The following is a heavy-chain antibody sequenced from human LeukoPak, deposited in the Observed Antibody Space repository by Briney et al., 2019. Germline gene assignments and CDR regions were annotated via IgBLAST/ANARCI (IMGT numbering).Heavy chain of an antibody. CDR2: IWYDGSNK. D-gene: IGHD5-24*01. V-gene: IGHV3-33*06. CDR1: GFTFSSYG. Sequence: PGGSLRLSCAASGFTFSSYGMHWVRQAPGKGLEWVAVIWYDGSNKYYADSVKGRFTISRDNSKNTLYLQMNSLRAEDTAVYYYWKNLRDGYKPYFDYWGQGTLVTVSS. J-gene: IGHJ4*01. CDR3: WKNLRDGYKPYFDY.